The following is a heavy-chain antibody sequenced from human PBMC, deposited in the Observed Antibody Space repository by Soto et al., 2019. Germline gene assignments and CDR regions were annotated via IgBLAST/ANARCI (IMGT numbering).Heavy chain of an antibody. CDR3: ARRGETYGDVFGAFDI. CDR1: GGSISSYY. V-gene: IGHV4-59*08. CDR2: IYYSGST. J-gene: IGHJ3*02. D-gene: IGHD4-17*01. Sequence: ETLSLTCTVSGGSISSYYWSWIRQPPGKGLEWIGYIYYSGSTNYNPSLKSRVTISVDTSKNQFSLKLSSVTAADTAVYYCARRGETYGDVFGAFDIWGQGTMVTVSS.